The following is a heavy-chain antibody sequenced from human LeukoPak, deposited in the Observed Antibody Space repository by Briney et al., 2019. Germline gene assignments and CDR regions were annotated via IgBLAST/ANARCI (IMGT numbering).Heavy chain of an antibody. CDR3: ARGGFGEFKIWGPVDY. CDR1: GGTFSSYA. Sequence: SVKVSCKASGGTFSSYAISWVRRAPGQGLEWMGGIIPIFGTANYAQKFQGRVTITADKSTSTAYMELSSLRSEDTAVYYCARGGFGEFKIWGPVDYWGQGTLVTVSS. J-gene: IGHJ4*02. CDR2: IIPIFGTA. D-gene: IGHD3-10*01. V-gene: IGHV1-69*06.